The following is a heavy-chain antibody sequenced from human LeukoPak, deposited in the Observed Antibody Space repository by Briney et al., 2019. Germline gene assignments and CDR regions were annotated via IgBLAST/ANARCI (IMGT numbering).Heavy chain of an antibody. CDR1: GGSISSGDYY. D-gene: IGHD6-13*01. CDR2: IYYSGST. J-gene: IGHJ5*02. Sequence: SQTLSLTCTVSGGSISSGDYYWSWIRQPPGKGLEWIGYIYYSGSTYYNPSLKSRVTISVDTSKKQFSLNLRSVTAADTAVYYCARGLRSSSFFDPWGQGTLVTVSS. V-gene: IGHV4-30-4*01. CDR3: ARGLRSSSFFDP.